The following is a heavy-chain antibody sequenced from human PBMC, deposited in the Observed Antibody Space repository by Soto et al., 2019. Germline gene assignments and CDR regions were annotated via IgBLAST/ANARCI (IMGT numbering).Heavy chain of an antibody. CDR1: GGSFSGFY. Sequence: SSETLSLTCAVYGGSFSGFYWSWIRQPPGKGLEWIGEVSHSRSTNYNPSLKSRVTISADTSKNQFFLKLTSVTAADTAVYYCARARFYSDSSGYYSTFDYWSQGTVVTVSS. J-gene: IGHJ4*02. V-gene: IGHV4-34*01. CDR2: VSHSRST. CDR3: ARARFYSDSSGYYSTFDY. D-gene: IGHD3-22*01.